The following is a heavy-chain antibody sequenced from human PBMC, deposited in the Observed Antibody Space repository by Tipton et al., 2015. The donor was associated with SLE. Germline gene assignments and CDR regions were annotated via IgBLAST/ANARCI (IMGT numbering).Heavy chain of an antibody. J-gene: IGHJ3*02. CDR2: TRNKTKSYTT. Sequence: SLRLSCTASGFTFGDYAMSWVRQAPGKGLEWVARTRNKTKSYTTEYAASVKGRFTISRDDSKNSLYLQMNSLTVEDTALYYCARGILGDPVAFDMWGQGTMGIVSS. CDR3: ARGILGDPVAFDM. CDR1: GFTFGDYA. V-gene: IGHV3-72*01. D-gene: IGHD1-26*01.